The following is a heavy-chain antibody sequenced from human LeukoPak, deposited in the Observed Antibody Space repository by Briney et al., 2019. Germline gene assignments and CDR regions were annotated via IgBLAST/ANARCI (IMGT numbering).Heavy chain of an antibody. D-gene: IGHD3-22*01. CDR3: ARTSRIGDWFDP. CDR2: IIPIFGTA. Sequence: ASVKVSCKASGGTFSSYAISWVRQAPGQGLEWMGGIIPIFGTANYAQKFQGRATITTDESTSTAYMELSSLRSEDTAVYYCARTSRIGDWFDPWGQGTLVTVSP. V-gene: IGHV1-69*05. CDR1: GGTFSSYA. J-gene: IGHJ5*02.